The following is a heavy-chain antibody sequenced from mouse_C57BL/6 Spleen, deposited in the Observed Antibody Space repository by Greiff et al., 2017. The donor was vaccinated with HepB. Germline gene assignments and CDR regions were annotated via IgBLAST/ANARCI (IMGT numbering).Heavy chain of an antibody. CDR2: IDPSDSET. D-gene: IGHD2-1*01. V-gene: IGHV1-52*01. CDR3: ARVGGNYGAWFAY. Sequence: QVQLQQPGAELVRPGSSVKLSCKASGYTFTSYWMHWVKQRPIQGLEWIGNIDPSDSETHYNQKFKDKATLTVDKSYSTAYMQLSSLTSEDSAVYYCARVGGNYGAWFAYWGQGTLVTVSA. CDR1: GYTFTSYW. J-gene: IGHJ3*01.